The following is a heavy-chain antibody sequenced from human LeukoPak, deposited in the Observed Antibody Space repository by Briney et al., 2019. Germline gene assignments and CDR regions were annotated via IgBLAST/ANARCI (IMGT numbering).Heavy chain of an antibody. CDR3: AKDDYPKGLFYYYMHV. Sequence: TGGSLRLSCAASGFTFSSYAMHWVRQAPGKGLEWVAFIRYDGSNKYYADSVKGRFTISRDNSQNTLYLQMNSLRTDDTAVYYCAKDDYPKGLFYYYMHVWGKGTTVAISS. J-gene: IGHJ6*03. V-gene: IGHV3-30*02. CDR1: GFTFSSYA. CDR2: IRYDGSNK. D-gene: IGHD4-11*01.